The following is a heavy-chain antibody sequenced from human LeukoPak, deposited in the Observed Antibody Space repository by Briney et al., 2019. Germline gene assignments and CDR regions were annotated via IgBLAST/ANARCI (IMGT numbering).Heavy chain of an antibody. CDR1: GFTFSSYW. CDR2: IKQDGSEK. Sequence: GGSLRLSCAASGFTFSSYWMSWVRQAPGKGLEWVANIKQDGSEKYYVDSVKGRFTISRDNAKNSLYLQMNSLRAEDTAVYYCARANDYGDYNWFDPWGQGTLVTVSS. D-gene: IGHD4-17*01. J-gene: IGHJ5*02. V-gene: IGHV3-7*04. CDR3: ARANDYGDYNWFDP.